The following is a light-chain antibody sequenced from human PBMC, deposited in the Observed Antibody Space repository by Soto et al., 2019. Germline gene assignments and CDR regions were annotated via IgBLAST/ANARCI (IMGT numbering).Light chain of an antibody. V-gene: IGKV1-5*03. J-gene: IGKJ2*01. Sequence: DIQMTQSPSTLPASVGDRVTITCRASQSISSWLAWYQQKPGEAPKLLILKASTLESGVPSRFSGSCCATEFTLTISSLQSEDFATYYCQQYQSYSYTFGQGTKLDIK. CDR1: QSISSW. CDR2: KAS. CDR3: QQYQSYSYT.